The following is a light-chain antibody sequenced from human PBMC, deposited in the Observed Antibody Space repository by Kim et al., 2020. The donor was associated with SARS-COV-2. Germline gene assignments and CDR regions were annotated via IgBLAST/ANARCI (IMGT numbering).Light chain of an antibody. CDR2: GAS. CDR1: QSVRNN. CDR3: QQYNSWPPLT. V-gene: IGKV3-15*01. J-gene: IGKJ4*01. Sequence: FPGERVTLSCRASQSVRNNLASYQQKSGQPPRLLIYGASTRATGIPARFSGSGSGTEFTLTISSLQSEDFAIFYCQQYNSWPPLTFGGGTKVDIK.